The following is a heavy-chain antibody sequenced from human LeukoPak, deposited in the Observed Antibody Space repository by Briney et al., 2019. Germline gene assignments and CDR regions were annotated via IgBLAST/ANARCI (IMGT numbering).Heavy chain of an antibody. CDR1: GFNFDEYA. D-gene: IGHD6-13*01. CDR3: AKAHSSSWYYYYYYFMDV. J-gene: IGHJ6*03. CDR2: ITWNSDTV. Sequence: GGSLRLSCAAAGFNFDEYAMHWVRQVPGKGLEWVSGITWNSDTVGYADSVKGRFTISRDNSKNTLYLQMNSLRAEDTAVYYCAKAHSSSWYYYYYYFMDVWGKGTTVTVSS. V-gene: IGHV3-9*01.